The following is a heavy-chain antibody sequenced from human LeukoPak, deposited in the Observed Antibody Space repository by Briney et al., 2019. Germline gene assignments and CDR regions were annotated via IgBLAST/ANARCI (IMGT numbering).Heavy chain of an antibody. CDR1: GFTFSGSA. CDR2: IRSKANSYAT. CDR3: GSGSNIDY. V-gene: IGHV3-73*01. Sequence: GGSLRLSCAASGFTFSGSAVNWVRQASGKGLEWVGRIRSKANSYATAYAASVKGRFTISRDDSKNTAYLQVNSLKTEDTAVYFCGSGSNIDYWGQGTLVTVSS. J-gene: IGHJ4*02. D-gene: IGHD1-26*01.